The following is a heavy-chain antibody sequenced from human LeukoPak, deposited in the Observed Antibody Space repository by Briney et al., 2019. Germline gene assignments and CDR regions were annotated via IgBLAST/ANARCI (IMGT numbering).Heavy chain of an antibody. CDR2: ISGSGGST. CDR3: AKDLGNWKYLIDY. CDR1: GFTFSSYA. J-gene: IGHJ4*02. V-gene: IGHV3-23*01. Sequence: GGSLRLSCAACGFTFSSYAMSWVRQAPGKGLEWVSAISGSGGSTNYADSVKGRFTISRDNSRNTLYLQMNSLRAEDTAVYHCAKDLGNWKYLIDYWGQGTLVTVSS. D-gene: IGHD1-7*01.